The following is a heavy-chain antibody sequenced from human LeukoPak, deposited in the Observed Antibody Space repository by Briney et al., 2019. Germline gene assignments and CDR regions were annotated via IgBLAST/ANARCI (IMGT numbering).Heavy chain of an antibody. CDR3: ATAMGDSSGYYRMPFDY. D-gene: IGHD3-22*01. Sequence: ASVKVSCKASGGTFSSYAISWVRQAPGKGLEWMGGFDPEDGETIYAQKFQGRVTMTEDTSTDTAYMELSSPRSEDTAVYYCATAMGDSSGYYRMPFDYWGQGTLVTVSS. CDR2: FDPEDGET. V-gene: IGHV1-24*01. CDR1: GGTFSSYA. J-gene: IGHJ4*02.